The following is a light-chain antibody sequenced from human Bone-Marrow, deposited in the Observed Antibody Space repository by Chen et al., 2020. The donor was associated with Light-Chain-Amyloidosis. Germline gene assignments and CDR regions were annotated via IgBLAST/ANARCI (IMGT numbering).Light chain of an antibody. V-gene: IGLV3-21*02. Sequence: SYVLTHPSSVSVAPGQTATIACGGNTIGSTSVHWSQQTPAQAPLLVVYDDSDRPSGIPERLSGSNSGNTATLTISRVEAGDEADYYCQVWDRSSDRPVFGGGTKQTVL. J-gene: IGLJ3*02. CDR2: DDS. CDR3: QVWDRSSDRPV. CDR1: TIGSTS.